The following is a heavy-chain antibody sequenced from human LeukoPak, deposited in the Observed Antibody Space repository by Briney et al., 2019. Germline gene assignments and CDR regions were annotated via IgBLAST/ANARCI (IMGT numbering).Heavy chain of an antibody. CDR1: GYTFTGYY. Sequence: ASVKVSCKASGYTFTGYYIHWVRQAPGQGLEWVGWINPNSGGAKYAQKFQDRVTMTRDTSISTAYTGLSRLRSDDTAVYYCAKGRVVAGSKSLTYHWLDPWGQGTLVTVSS. V-gene: IGHV1-2*02. D-gene: IGHD6-19*01. CDR3: AKGRVVAGSKSLTYHWLDP. J-gene: IGHJ5*02. CDR2: INPNSGGA.